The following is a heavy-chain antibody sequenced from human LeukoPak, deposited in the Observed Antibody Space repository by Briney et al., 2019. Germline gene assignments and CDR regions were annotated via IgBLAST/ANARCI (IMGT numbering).Heavy chain of an antibody. CDR1: GFTFSSYW. J-gene: IGHJ4*02. D-gene: IGHD2-15*01. Sequence: GGSLRLSCAASGFTFSSYWMSWVRQAPGKGLEWVANIKQDGSEKYYVDSVKGRFTISRDNAKNSLYLQMNSLRAEDTAVYYCAKDRGIIVVVVAAFDYWGQGTLVTVSS. V-gene: IGHV3-7*03. CDR3: AKDRGIIVVVVAAFDY. CDR2: IKQDGSEK.